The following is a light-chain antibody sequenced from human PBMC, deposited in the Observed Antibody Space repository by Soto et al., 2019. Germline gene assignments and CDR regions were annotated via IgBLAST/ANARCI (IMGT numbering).Light chain of an antibody. CDR1: QSISSN. V-gene: IGKV3-15*01. J-gene: IGKJ5*01. Sequence: EIVSTQSPATLSLSPGERATLSCRASQSISSNLAWYQQTPGQAPRLLIYGASTRATGIPARFSGSGSGTEFTLTISSLQSEDFAVYYCQQYNNWPPITFGQGTRLEIK. CDR3: QQYNNWPPIT. CDR2: GAS.